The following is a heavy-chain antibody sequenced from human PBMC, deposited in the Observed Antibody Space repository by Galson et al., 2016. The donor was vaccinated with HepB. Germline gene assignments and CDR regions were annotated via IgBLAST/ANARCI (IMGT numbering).Heavy chain of an antibody. CDR3: TRDFLSWGGRVVRGGKPNSWFDP. Sequence: QSGAEVKKPGESLKISCKASGYTFTIYAIHWVRQAPGQRLEWMGWINAGSGHPKYSQKFQGRVTITRDTSASTVYMELSNLRSEDTAVYYCTRDFLSWGGRVVRGGKPNSWFDPWGQGTLVTVSS. CDR2: INAGSGHP. J-gene: IGHJ5*02. CDR1: GYTFTIYA. D-gene: IGHD3-10*01. V-gene: IGHV1-3*01.